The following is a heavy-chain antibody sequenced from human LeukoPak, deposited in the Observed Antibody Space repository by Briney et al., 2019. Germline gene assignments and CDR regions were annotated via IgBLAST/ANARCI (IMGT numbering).Heavy chain of an antibody. CDR1: GGSNSSYY. J-gene: IGHJ6*03. V-gene: IGHV4-59*01. CDR2: IYYSGST. CDR3: ARIVDTAMVYYYYYMDV. D-gene: IGHD5-18*01. Sequence: SETLSLTCTVSGGSNSSYYWSWIRQPPGKGLEWIGYIYYSGSTNYNPSLKSRVTISVDTSKNQFSLKLSSVTAADTAVYYCARIVDTAMVYYYYYMDVWGKGTTVTVSS.